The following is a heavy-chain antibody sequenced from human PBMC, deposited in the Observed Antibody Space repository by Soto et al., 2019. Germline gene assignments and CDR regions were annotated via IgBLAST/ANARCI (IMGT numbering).Heavy chain of an antibody. CDR3: ARESSMDV. J-gene: IGHJ6*02. Sequence: LRLSCVASGFTFSSYSMNWVRQAPGEGLECVSYISSTGSSMYYADSVKGRFTISRENAKNSLYLQMNSLRDEDTAVYYCARESSMDVWGQGTTVTVSS. CDR1: GFTFSSYS. V-gene: IGHV3-48*02. CDR2: ISSTGSSM.